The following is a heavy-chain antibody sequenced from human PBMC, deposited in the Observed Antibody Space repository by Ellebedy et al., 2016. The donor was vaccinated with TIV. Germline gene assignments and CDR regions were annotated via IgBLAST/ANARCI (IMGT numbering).Heavy chain of an antibody. CDR1: GYTFTSYG. CDR2: ISDYNGNT. J-gene: IGHJ4*02. CDR3: ARDLYGDYEEGGFDY. Sequence: AASVKVSCKASGYTFTSYGISWVRQTPGQGLEWMGWISDYNGNTNYAQKLQGRVTMTTDTSTSTAYMELRSLRSDDTAVYYCARDLYGDYEEGGFDYWGQGTLVTVSS. V-gene: IGHV1-18*01. D-gene: IGHD4-17*01.